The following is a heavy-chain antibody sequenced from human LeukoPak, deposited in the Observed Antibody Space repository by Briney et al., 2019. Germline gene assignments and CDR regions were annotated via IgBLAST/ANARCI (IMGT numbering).Heavy chain of an antibody. CDR2: IRSDGSNK. D-gene: IGHD3-10*01. Sequence: GGSLRLSCAGSGFSFSSYGMHWVRQAPGKGLEWMAFIRSDGSNKYYADSVKGRFTISRDNSKNTLYLQMNSLRAEDTAVYYCTHTMVRGAHYFDYWGQGTLVTVSS. CDR1: GFSFSSYG. J-gene: IGHJ4*02. CDR3: THTMVRGAHYFDY. V-gene: IGHV3-30*02.